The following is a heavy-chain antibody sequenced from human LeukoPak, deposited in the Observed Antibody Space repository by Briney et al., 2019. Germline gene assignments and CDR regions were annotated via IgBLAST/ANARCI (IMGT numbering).Heavy chain of an antibody. J-gene: IGHJ4*02. CDR2: ISWDGGSP. CDR1: GFTFDDYD. V-gene: IGHV3-43D*03. D-gene: IGHD1-26*01. CDR3: AKDIGGGSYFDY. Sequence: PGGSLRLSCAASGFTFDDYDMHWVRQAPGKGLEWVSLISWDGGSPFYADSVKGRFTISRDNSKNSLYLQMNSLRAEDTALYYCAKDIGGGSYFDYWGQGTLVTVSS.